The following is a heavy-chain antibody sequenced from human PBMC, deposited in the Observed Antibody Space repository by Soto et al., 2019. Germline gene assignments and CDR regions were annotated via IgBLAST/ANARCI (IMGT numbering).Heavy chain of an antibody. V-gene: IGHV5-51*01. J-gene: IGHJ4*02. CDR1: GYDFPRNW. Sequence: PGESLKISCKGSGYDFPRNWIGWVRQMPGKGLEWVAIIHPQDSNTRYSPSFRGQVTISADQSINTAYLHWSSLKASDSAIYYCVIQNNWWVNQYWGQGTQVTDSS. CDR3: VIQNNWWVNQY. D-gene: IGHD1-1*01. CDR2: IHPQDSNT.